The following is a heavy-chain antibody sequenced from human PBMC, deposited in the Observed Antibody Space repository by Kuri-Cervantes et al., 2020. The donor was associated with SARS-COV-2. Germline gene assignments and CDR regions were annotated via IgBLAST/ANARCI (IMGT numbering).Heavy chain of an antibody. D-gene: IGHD6-19*01. V-gene: IGHV3-23*01. CDR2: ISGSGGST. J-gene: IGHJ6*03. CDR1: GSTFSSYA. CDR3: AREEKSRLVGPPDYYYYMDV. Sequence: GESLKISCAASGSTFSSYAMSWVRQAPGKGLEWVSAISGSGGSTYYADSVKGRFTISRDNSKNTLYLQMNSLRAEDTAVYYCAREEKSRLVGPPDYYYYMDVWGKGTTVTVSS.